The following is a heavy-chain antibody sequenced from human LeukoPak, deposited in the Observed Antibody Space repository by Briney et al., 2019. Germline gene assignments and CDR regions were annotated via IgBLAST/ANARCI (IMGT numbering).Heavy chain of an antibody. V-gene: IGHV1-69*13. CDR2: IIPIFGTA. CDR3: ARVGYCSSTSCYSSPMDV. CDR1: GGTFSSYA. J-gene: IGHJ6*04. Sequence: SMKVSCKASGGTFSSYAISWVRQAPGQGLEWMGGIIPIFGTANYAQKFQGRVTITADESTSTAYMELSSLRSEDTAVYYCARVGYCSSTSCYSSPMDVWGKGTTVTVSS. D-gene: IGHD2-2*02.